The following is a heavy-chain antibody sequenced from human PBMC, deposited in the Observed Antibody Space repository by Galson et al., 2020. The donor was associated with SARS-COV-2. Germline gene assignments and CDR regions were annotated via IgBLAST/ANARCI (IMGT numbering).Heavy chain of an antibody. V-gene: IGHV3-23*01. CDR1: GFMFSRYA. CDR3: AKDQGNDYGDQLDY. CDR2: ISGSGART. Sequence: GESLKISCAATGFMFSRYAMSWVRQAPGKGLEWVPSISGSGARTYYADSVKGRLTISRDSSKNTLYLQINNLRGEDAAIYYCAKDQGNDYGDQLDYWGQGTLVTVTS. J-gene: IGHJ4*02. D-gene: IGHD4-17*01.